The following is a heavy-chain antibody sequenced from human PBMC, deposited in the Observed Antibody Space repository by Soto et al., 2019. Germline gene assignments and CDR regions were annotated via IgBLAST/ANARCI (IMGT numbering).Heavy chain of an antibody. D-gene: IGHD3-22*01. Sequence: QVQLVQSAPEVKRPGASVKVSCRASGYTFTSYGLNWVRRASGQGLEWMGRIATHDGSAVSAQSLQGRLILTRDSFTNTAYMELGGLTSDDTGLYYCWRNDVDDSTNFWGQGTLVTVSS. V-gene: IGHV1-18*04. CDR1: GYTFTSYG. CDR2: IATHDGSA. J-gene: IGHJ4*02. CDR3: WRNDVDDSTNF.